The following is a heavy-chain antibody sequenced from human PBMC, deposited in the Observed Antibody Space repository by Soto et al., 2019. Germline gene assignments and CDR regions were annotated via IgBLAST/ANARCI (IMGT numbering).Heavy chain of an antibody. V-gene: IGHV1-18*01. J-gene: IGHJ5*02. D-gene: IGHD6-19*01. CDR1: GYTFSNYG. Sequence: TSVKVSCEASGYTFSNYGITWVRQAPGQGLEWMGWVSAYNGNTNYAQRLQGRVTMTTDTSTSTAYMELRSLTSDDTAVYYCARDSQQWLPLNWFDPWGQGTLVTVSS. CDR2: VSAYNGNT. CDR3: ARDSQQWLPLNWFDP.